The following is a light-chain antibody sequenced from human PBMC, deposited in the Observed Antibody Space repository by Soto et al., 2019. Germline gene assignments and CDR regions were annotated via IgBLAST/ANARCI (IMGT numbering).Light chain of an antibody. CDR1: SSDVGGYNY. V-gene: IGLV2-14*01. CDR2: EVS. Sequence: QSALTQPASVSGSPGQSITISCTGTSSDVGGYNYVSWYQQHPGTAPKLMIYEVSNRPSGVSRRFSGSKSGNTASLTISGLQAEDEADYYCSSYTSSTTLLFGGGTKVTVL. J-gene: IGLJ3*02. CDR3: SSYTSSTTLL.